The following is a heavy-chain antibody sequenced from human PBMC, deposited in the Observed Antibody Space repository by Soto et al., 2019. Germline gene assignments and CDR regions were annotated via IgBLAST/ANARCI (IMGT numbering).Heavy chain of an antibody. Sequence: GGSLRLSCAASGFTFHIAWMSWVRQAPGKGLEWVGRIKDKTYGATTDYAAPVKGRFTISRDDSRNTLYLQMNNLKAEDTAVYYCTSSLGSDIPYYFDYWGQGALVTVSS. D-gene: IGHD3-10*01. CDR3: TSSLGSDIPYYFDY. CDR2: IKDKTYGATT. CDR1: GFTFHIAW. J-gene: IGHJ4*02. V-gene: IGHV3-15*01.